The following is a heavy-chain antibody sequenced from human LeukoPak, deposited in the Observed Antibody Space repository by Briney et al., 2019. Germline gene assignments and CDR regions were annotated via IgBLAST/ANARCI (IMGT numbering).Heavy chain of an antibody. CDR1: GFTFSSYA. J-gene: IGHJ4*02. D-gene: IGHD2-21*02. V-gene: IGHV3-74*01. Sequence: GGSLRLSCAASGFTFSSYAMHWVRQAPGKGVVWVSRVKSDGSSTSYADSVKGRFTISRGNARNTLYLQMNSLRAAATAVYYCARDGFLGPVTAYLDYWGQGTPVTVSS. CDR3: ARDGFLGPVTAYLDY. CDR2: VKSDGSST.